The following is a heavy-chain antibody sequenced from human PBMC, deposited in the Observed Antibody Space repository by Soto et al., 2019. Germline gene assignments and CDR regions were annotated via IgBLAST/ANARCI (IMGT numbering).Heavy chain of an antibody. Sequence: LSLTCTVSGGSISSGNYFWSWIRQHPGKGLEWIGYIYYSGSTYYNPSLKSRVTISVDTSKNQFSLKLRSVTAADTAVYYCAREDSTEGGMDVWGQGTTVTVSS. J-gene: IGHJ6*02. CDR1: GGSISSGNYF. D-gene: IGHD4-17*01. CDR3: AREDSTEGGMDV. V-gene: IGHV4-31*03. CDR2: IYYSGST.